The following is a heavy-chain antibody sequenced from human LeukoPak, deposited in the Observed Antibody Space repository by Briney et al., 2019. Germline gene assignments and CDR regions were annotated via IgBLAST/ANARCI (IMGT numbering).Heavy chain of an antibody. CDR3: ARGRYGWLPFDY. CDR1: GFTFRNYW. Sequence: GSLRLSCTVSGFTFRNYWMTWIRQPPGKGLEWIGYIYYSGSTNYNPSLKSRVTISVDTSKNQFTLKLSSVTAADTAVYYCARGRYGWLPFDYWGQGTLVTVSS. J-gene: IGHJ4*02. V-gene: IGHV4-59*01. D-gene: IGHD3-16*01. CDR2: IYYSGST.